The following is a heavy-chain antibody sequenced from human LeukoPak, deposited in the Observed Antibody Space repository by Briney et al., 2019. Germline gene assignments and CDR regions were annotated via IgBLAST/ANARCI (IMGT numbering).Heavy chain of an antibody. CDR3: ARVYICYLGENY. D-gene: IGHD3-16*01. V-gene: IGHV5-51*01. CDR1: GYSFTRYS. CDR2: IYPGDSDT. Sequence: GEALKIPCKCSGYSFTRYSIGWTRQMPGKGLEWKRHIYPGDSDTRYNLSFQGHVNISDDNSISPAYLQWTSLKASDPAMYYRARVYICYLGENYGGQGTLVTVSS. J-gene: IGHJ4*02.